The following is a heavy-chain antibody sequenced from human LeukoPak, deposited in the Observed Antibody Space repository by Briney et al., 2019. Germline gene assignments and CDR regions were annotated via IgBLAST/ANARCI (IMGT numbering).Heavy chain of an antibody. V-gene: IGHV4-39*01. CDR1: GVSISSSSYY. D-gene: IGHD1-26*01. J-gene: IGHJ4*02. Sequence: SETLSLTCTVSGVSISSSSYYWGWIRQPPGKGLEWIGSMYYSGSTYYNPSLKSRVTIYVDTSKNQFSLKLSSVTAADTAVYYCATSSGSYYYWGQGTLVTVSS. CDR3: ATSSGSYYY. CDR2: MYYSGST.